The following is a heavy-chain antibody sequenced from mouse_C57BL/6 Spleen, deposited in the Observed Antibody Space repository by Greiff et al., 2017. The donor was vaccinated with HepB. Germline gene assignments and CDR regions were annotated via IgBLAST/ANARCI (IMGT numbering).Heavy chain of an antibody. V-gene: IGHV1-72*01. D-gene: IGHD6-2*01. J-gene: IGHJ2*01. CDR1: GYTFTSYW. Sequence: VQLQQPGAELVKPGASVKLSCTASGYTFTSYWMHWVKQRPGRGLEWIGRIDPNSGGTKYNEKFKSKATLTVDKPTITAYMQLSSLTSEDSAVYYYASEGPPLVSEGGFDSWGQGTTLTVSS. CDR2: IDPNSGGT. CDR3: ASEGPPLVSEGGFDS.